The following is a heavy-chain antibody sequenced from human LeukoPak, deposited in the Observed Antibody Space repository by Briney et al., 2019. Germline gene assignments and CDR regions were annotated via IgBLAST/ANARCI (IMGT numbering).Heavy chain of an antibody. CDR2: IIPIFGTA. Sequence: SVKVSCKASGGTFSNYAISWVRQAPGQGLEWMGGIIPIFGTANYAQKFQGRVTITADESTSTAYMELSSLRSEDTAVYYCASRRTSSSYYFDYWGQGTLVTVSS. CDR3: ASRRTSSSYYFDY. V-gene: IGHV1-69*01. J-gene: IGHJ4*02. CDR1: GGTFSNYA. D-gene: IGHD2-2*01.